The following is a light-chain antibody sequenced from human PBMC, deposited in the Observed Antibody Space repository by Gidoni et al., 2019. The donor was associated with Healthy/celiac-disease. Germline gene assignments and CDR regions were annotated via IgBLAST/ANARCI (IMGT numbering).Light chain of an antibody. Sequence: DIQMTQSPSSLSASVGDRVTITCRASQSISSYLNWYQQKPGEAPKLLIYAASSLQSGVPSRFSGSGSGTDFTLTISSLQPEYFATYYCQQCYSTLTFGQGTKLEIK. V-gene: IGKV1-39*01. J-gene: IGKJ2*01. CDR2: AAS. CDR1: QSISSY. CDR3: QQCYSTLT.